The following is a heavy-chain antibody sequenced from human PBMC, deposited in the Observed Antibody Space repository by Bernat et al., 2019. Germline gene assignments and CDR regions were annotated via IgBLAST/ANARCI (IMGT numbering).Heavy chain of an antibody. V-gene: IGHV1-2*04. CDR2: INPNSGGT. CDR1: GYTFTGYY. Sequence: QVQLVQSGAEVKKPGASVKVSCKASGYTFTGYYMHWVRQAPGHGLEWMGWINPNSGGTNYAQKFQGWVTMTRDTSISTAYMELSRLISDDTAVYYCARGRYYYGSGAPYRWFDPWGQGTLVTVSS. CDR3: ARGRYYYGSGAPYRWFDP. J-gene: IGHJ5*02. D-gene: IGHD3-10*01.